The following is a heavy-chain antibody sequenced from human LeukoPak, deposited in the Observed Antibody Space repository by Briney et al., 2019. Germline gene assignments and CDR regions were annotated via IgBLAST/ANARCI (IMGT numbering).Heavy chain of an antibody. CDR2: IWYDGSNK. Sequence: GGSLRLSCAASGFTFSSYGMHWVRQAPGKGLEWVAVIWYDGSNKYYADSVKGRFTISRDNSKNTLYLQMNSLRAEDTAIYYCAKDRQYSGYDCSTDYWGQGTLVTVSS. V-gene: IGHV3-33*06. J-gene: IGHJ4*02. D-gene: IGHD5-12*01. CDR3: AKDRQYSGYDCSTDY. CDR1: GFTFSSYG.